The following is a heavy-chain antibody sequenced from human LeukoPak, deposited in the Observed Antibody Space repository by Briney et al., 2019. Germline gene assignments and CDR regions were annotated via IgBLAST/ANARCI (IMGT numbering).Heavy chain of an antibody. J-gene: IGHJ4*02. CDR1: GYTFTNND. CDR2: VSPDSGDT. D-gene: IGHD6-19*01. CDR3: TRGRAAGD. V-gene: IGHV1-8*01. Sequence: ASVKVSCKAAGYTFTNNDINWVRQATGQGIEWMGWVSPDSGDTGYAPNFRGRVTMTTDTSINTAYMELTSLTSEDTAIYYCTRGRAAGDWGQGTLVTVSS.